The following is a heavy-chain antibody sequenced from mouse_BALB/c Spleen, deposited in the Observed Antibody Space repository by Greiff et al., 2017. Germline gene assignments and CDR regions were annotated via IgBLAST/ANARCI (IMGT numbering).Heavy chain of an antibody. D-gene: IGHD4-1*01. CDR2: ISSGGSYT. CDR1: GFTFSSYG. V-gene: IGHV5-6*01. CDR3: ARQGNWDRNFDY. Sequence: EVKLMESGGDLVKPGGSLKLSCAASGFTFSSYGMSWVRQTPDKRLEWVATISSGGSYTYYPDSVKGRFTISRDNAKNTLYLQMSSLKSEDTAMYYCARQGNWDRNFDYWGQGTTLTVSS. J-gene: IGHJ2*01.